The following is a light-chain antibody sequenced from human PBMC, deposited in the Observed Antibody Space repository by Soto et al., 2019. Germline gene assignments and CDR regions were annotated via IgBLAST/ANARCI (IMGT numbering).Light chain of an antibody. CDR2: GNS. J-gene: IGLJ1*01. V-gene: IGLV1-40*01. CDR1: SSNIGAGYD. Sequence: QAVVTQPPSVSGAPGQRVTISCTGSSSNIGAGYDVHWYQQLPGTAPKLLIYGNSNRPSGVPDRFSGSKSGTSASLAITGLQAEDEADYYCQSCDSSLSGSYVFGTGTKLTVL. CDR3: QSCDSSLSGSYV.